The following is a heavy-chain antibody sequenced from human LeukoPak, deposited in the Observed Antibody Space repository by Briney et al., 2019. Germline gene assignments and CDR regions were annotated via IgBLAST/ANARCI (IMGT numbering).Heavy chain of an antibody. D-gene: IGHD6-13*01. J-gene: IGHJ6*04. Sequence: GGSLRLSCAASGFTFSSYAMTWVRQAPGKGLEWVSIISDSGGSTYYADSVQGRFTISRDNSKNTLYLQMNSLRAEDTAVYYCATSTYSSSWFRRGYYGMDVWGKGTTFTVSS. CDR1: GFTFSSYA. V-gene: IGHV3-23*01. CDR3: ATSTYSSSWFRRGYYGMDV. CDR2: ISDSGGST.